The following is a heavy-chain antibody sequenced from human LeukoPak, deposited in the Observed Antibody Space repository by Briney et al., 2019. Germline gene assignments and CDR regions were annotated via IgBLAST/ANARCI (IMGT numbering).Heavy chain of an antibody. J-gene: IGHJ4*02. CDR1: GGSISSSSYY. V-gene: IGHV4-39*01. CDR2: IYYSGST. CDR3: ASLTIFGVVIHDY. D-gene: IGHD3-3*01. Sequence: PSETLSLTCTVSGGSISSSSYYWGWIRQPPGKGLEWFGSIYYSGSTYYNPSLKSRVTISVDTSKNQFSLKLSSVTAADTAVYYCASLTIFGVVIHDYWGQGTLVTVSS.